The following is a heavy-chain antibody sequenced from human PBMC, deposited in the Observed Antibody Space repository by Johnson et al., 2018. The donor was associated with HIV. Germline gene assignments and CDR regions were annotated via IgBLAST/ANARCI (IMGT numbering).Heavy chain of an antibody. CDR2: ISYDGSNK. D-gene: IGHD6-13*01. J-gene: IGHJ3*02. CDR3: ARAGWRQLVEDAFDI. V-gene: IGHV3-30-3*01. CDR1: GFTVSSNY. Sequence: QVQLVESGGGLVQPGGSLRLSCAASGFTVSSNYMSWIRQAPGKGLEWVAVISYDGSNKYYAASVKGRFTISRDNSKNTLYLQMNSLRAEDTAVYYCARAGWRQLVEDAFDIWGQGTMVTVSS.